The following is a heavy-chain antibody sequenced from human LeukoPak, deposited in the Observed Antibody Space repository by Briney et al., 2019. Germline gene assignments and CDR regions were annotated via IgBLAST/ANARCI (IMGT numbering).Heavy chain of an antibody. J-gene: IGHJ4*02. Sequence: SETLSLTCTVSGGSISSGSYYWSWIRQPAGKGLEWIGRIYTSGSTNYNPSLKSRVTISVDTSKNQFSLKLSSVTAAGTAVYYCARDYVLLWFGEPQGIDYWGQGTLVTVSS. CDR1: GGSISSGSYY. CDR2: IYTSGST. V-gene: IGHV4-61*02. CDR3: ARDYVLLWFGEPQGIDY. D-gene: IGHD3-10*01.